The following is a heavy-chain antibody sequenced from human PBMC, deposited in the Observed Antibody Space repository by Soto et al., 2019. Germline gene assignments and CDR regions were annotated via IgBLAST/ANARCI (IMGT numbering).Heavy chain of an antibody. CDR1: GGSIGNYY. Sequence: SETLSLTCTVSGGSIGNYYWNWIRQSPGKGLEWIAYIYYSGSTNYNPSLKSQVTISVDTSKNQFSLKLSSVTAADTAVYYCARATVKVLDYFDYWGQGALVTVSS. CDR3: ARATVKVLDYFDY. V-gene: IGHV4-59*08. D-gene: IGHD4-17*01. CDR2: IYYSGST. J-gene: IGHJ4*02.